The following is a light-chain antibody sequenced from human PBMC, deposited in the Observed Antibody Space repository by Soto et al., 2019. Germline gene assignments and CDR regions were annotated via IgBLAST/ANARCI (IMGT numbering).Light chain of an antibody. CDR2: RAS. CDR1: QNIYSN. J-gene: IGKJ1*01. Sequence: IPLTQSPATVSVSPGETVTLSCRASQNIYSNLGWYQQRPGQAPRLIIYRASTRATGIPARFSGSGSGTEFTLTINSLQSEDFAVYYCQQYHNLWAFGRATKVDIK. CDR3: QQYHNLWA. V-gene: IGKV3-15*01.